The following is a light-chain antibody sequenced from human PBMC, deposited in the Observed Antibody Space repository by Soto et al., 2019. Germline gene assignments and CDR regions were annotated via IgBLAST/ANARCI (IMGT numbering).Light chain of an antibody. CDR2: GAS. Sequence: EIVLTQSPGTLSLSPGERATLSCRASQSVFSSLAWYQQKPGQAPRLLIYGASNRATGIPDRFSGSGSGTDFTLTISRLEPEDFAVYYCQQYGSSGTFGQGTKVDIK. CDR3: QQYGSSGT. CDR1: QSVFSS. V-gene: IGKV3-20*01. J-gene: IGKJ1*01.